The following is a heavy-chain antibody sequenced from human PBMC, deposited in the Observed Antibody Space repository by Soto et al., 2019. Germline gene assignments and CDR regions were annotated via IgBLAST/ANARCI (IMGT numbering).Heavy chain of an antibody. Sequence: EVQLVESGGGLIQPWGSLRLSCAASGFTVSRNYMNWVRQAPGKGLEGGSVIYSGGNVYYADSVKGRFTISRDHSKNTLYLQMNGLRGEDTAVYYCGRGSSDYSGTLRVDCWGQGTLVTVSS. CDR1: GFTVSRNY. V-gene: IGHV3-53*02. CDR3: GRGSSDYSGTLRVDC. CDR2: IYSGGNV. J-gene: IGHJ4*02. D-gene: IGHD3-22*01.